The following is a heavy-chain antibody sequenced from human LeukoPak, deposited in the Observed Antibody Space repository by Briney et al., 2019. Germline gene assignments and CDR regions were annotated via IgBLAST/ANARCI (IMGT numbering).Heavy chain of an antibody. CDR3: ARGRYSGSPSVYYYYGMDV. J-gene: IGHJ6*02. D-gene: IGHD1-26*01. CDR2: IYSGGST. V-gene: IGHV3-53*01. Sequence: GGSLRLSCAASGFTFSSYWMHWVRQAPGKGLEWVSVIYSGGSTYYADSVKGRFTISRGNSKNTLYLQMNSLRAEDTAVYYCARGRYSGSPSVYYYYGMDVWGQGTTVTVSS. CDR1: GFTFSSYW.